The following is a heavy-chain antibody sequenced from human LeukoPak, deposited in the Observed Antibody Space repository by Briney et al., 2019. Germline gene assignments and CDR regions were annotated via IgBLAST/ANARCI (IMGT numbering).Heavy chain of an antibody. V-gene: IGHV1-18*01. CDR3: ARLQTPVYCSSTSCYAGGSNWFDP. J-gene: IGHJ5*02. D-gene: IGHD2-2*01. Sequence: ASVKVSCKASGYTFTSYGISWVRQAPGQGLEWMGWISAYNGNTNYAQKLRGRVTMTTDTSTSTAYMELRSLRSDDTAVYYCARLQTPVYCSSTSCYAGGSNWFDPWGQGTLVTVSS. CDR2: ISAYNGNT. CDR1: GYTFTSYG.